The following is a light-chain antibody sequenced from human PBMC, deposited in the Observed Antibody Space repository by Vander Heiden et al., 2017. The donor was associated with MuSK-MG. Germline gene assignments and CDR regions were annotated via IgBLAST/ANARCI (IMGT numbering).Light chain of an antibody. V-gene: IGLV3-19*01. J-gene: IGLJ2*01. CDR2: GKN. CDR3: YSRASSGNHIVV. Sequence: SSELTQDPAVSVALGQTVRITCQGDSLRSYYASWYQQKPGQAPVLVIYGKNNRPSGIPDRFSGSSSGNTASFTITGAQAEDEADYDCYSRASSGNHIVVFGGGTKLTVL. CDR1: SLRSYY.